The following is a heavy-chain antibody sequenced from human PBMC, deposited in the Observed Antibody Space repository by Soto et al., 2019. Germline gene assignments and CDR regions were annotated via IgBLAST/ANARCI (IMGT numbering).Heavy chain of an antibody. V-gene: IGHV4-39*01. CDR1: GVSIINTSYY. J-gene: IGHJ5*02. CDR3: ERHGSS. CDR2: VYFDGTT. Sequence: PSETLSLTCNVSGVSIINTSYYWGWIRQPPGKGLEWIGTVYFDGTTFYNPSLKSRLIISVDTSNNQFSLSLTSVTSADTAFYYCERHGSSCGQRTLVAVCS.